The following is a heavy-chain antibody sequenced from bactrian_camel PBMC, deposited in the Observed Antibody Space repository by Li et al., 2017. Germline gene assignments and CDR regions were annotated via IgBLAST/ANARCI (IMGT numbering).Heavy chain of an antibody. CDR3: AADGGVSDYVPRPFAY. CDR1: GYTYNRNC. V-gene: IGHV3S1*01. CDR2: IATGSGNT. D-gene: IGHD4*01. J-gene: IGHJ6*01. Sequence: HVQLVESGGGSVRPGGSLRLSCAASGYTYNRNCMAWFRQAPGKEREGVARIATGSGNTYYADSVKGRFTISSAGNTLYLQMNSLKPGDTAVYYCAADGGVSDYVPRPFAYWGQGTQVTVS.